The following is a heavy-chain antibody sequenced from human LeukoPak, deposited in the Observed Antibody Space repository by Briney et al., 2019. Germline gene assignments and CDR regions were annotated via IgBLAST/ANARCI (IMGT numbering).Heavy chain of an antibody. CDR1: GFTFSSYA. D-gene: IGHD3-3*01. CDR3: ARAMNYYDFWSGFEYYYYYGMDV. CDR2: ISGSGGST. Sequence: GGSLRLSCGASGFTFSSYAMSWVRQAPGKGLDWVSAISGSGGSTYYADSVKGRFTISRDNTKNTLYLQMNSLRDEDTAVYYCARAMNYYDFWSGFEYYYYYGMDVWGQGTTVTVSS. J-gene: IGHJ6*02. V-gene: IGHV3-23*01.